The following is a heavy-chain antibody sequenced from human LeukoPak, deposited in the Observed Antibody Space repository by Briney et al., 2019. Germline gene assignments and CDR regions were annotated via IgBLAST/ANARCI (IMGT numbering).Heavy chain of an antibody. V-gene: IGHV1-2*02. CDR1: GYTFTDYY. CDR3: ARDLGDSNNYYYHGMDA. J-gene: IGHJ6*02. CDR2: INPKSGGT. D-gene: IGHD2-8*01. Sequence: ASVKVSCKASGYTFTDYYLHWVRQAPGQGLEWMGWINPKSGGTNYAQKFQGRVTMTRDTSISTAYMELSRLTSDDTAVYSCARDLGDSNNYYYHGMDAWGQGTTVTVSS.